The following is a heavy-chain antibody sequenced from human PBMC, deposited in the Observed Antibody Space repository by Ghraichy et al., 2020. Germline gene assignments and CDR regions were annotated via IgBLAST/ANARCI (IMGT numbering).Heavy chain of an antibody. V-gene: IGHV4-31*03. CDR3: ARDVITASTAYYFDY. CDR2: IHYSGST. J-gene: IGHJ4*02. D-gene: IGHD3-22*01. CDR1: GDSISSGGYY. Sequence: SETLSLTCTVSGDSISSGGYYWSWIRQHPGKGPEWIGHIHYSGSTYYNPSLKSRVTMSIDKSKKHFSLILSSVTAADTAVYYCARDVITASTAYYFDYWGQGTLVTVSS.